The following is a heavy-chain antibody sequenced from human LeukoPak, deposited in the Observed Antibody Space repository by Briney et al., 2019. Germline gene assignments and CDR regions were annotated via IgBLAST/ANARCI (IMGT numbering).Heavy chain of an antibody. V-gene: IGHV3-74*01. J-gene: IGHJ4*02. D-gene: IGHD5-18*01. CDR1: VFTFSSYW. Sequence: PGGSLRLSCAASVFTFSSYWMHWVRQAPGKGLVWVSRINSDGSSTTYADSVKGRFTISRDNAKNTLYLQMNSLRAEDTATYYCATYRQIQVPFEFWGQGTLVTVSS. CDR3: ATYRQIQVPFEF. CDR2: INSDGSST.